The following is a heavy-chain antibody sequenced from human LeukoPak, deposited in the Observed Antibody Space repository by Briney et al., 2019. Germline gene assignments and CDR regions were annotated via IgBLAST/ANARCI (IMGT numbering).Heavy chain of an antibody. Sequence: GSLRLSCAASGFTFSTYSMTWVRQAPGKGLEWVSSISSNSNYIFYADSVKGRFTISRDNAKNSLYLQMNSLRAEDTAVYYCAKVEPYYDSSGYSAWDYWGQGTLVTVSS. J-gene: IGHJ4*02. V-gene: IGHV3-21*01. CDR2: ISSNSNYI. CDR3: AKVEPYYDSSGYSAWDY. CDR1: GFTFSTYS. D-gene: IGHD3-22*01.